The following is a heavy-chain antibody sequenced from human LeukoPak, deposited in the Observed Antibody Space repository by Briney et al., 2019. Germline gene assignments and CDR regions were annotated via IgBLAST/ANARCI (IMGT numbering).Heavy chain of an antibody. V-gene: IGHV3-7*01. CDR2: IKEDGSEN. Sequence: GGSLRLSCAASGFTFSNYWMTWVRQAPGKGLEWVANIKEDGSENYYVDSVKGRSTISRDNAKNSLYLQMNSLRAEDTAVYYCARSANLDCWGQGTLVTVSS. J-gene: IGHJ4*02. CDR3: ARSANLDC. CDR1: GFTFSNYW.